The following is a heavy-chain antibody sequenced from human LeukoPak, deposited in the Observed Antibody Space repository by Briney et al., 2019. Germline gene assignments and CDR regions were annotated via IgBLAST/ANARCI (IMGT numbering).Heavy chain of an antibody. J-gene: IGHJ5*02. CDR1: GFTLSSYE. D-gene: IGHD2-15*01. CDR2: ISSSGSTI. Sequence: GSLRLSCAASGFTLSSYEMNWVRRAPGKGLEWVSYISSSGSTIYYADSVKGRFTISRDNAKNSLYLQMNSLRAEDTAIYYCARDCSGGSCYSEVYWFDPWGQGTLVTVSS. CDR3: ARDCSGGSCYSEVYWFDP. V-gene: IGHV3-48*03.